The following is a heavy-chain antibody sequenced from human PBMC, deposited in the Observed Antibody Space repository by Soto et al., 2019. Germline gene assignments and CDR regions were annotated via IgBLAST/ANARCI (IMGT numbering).Heavy chain of an antibody. V-gene: IGHV4-30-4*01. CDR3: ARVWPASSTGCCAGWFDP. CDR1: GGSISSGDYY. J-gene: IGHJ5*01. CDR2: IYYSGST. D-gene: IGHD2-2*01. Sequence: PSETLSLTCTVSGGSISSGDYYWSWIRQPPGKGLEWIGYIYYSGSTYYNPSLKSRVTISVDTSKNQFSLKLSSVTAADTAVYYCARVWPASSTGCCAGWFDPWGQGATVTVSS.